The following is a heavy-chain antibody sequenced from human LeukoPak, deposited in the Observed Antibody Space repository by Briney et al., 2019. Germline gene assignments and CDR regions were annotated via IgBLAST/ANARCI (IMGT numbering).Heavy chain of an antibody. Sequence: GGSLRLSCAASGFIFSSYSMSWVRQAPGKGLEWVSAISGSGGSTYYADSVKGRFIISRDNSKNTLYLQMNSLRAEDTAVYYCAKLNEGSFDYWGQGTLVTVSS. CDR3: AKLNEGSFDY. CDR2: ISGSGGST. V-gene: IGHV3-23*01. CDR1: GFIFSSYS. J-gene: IGHJ4*02.